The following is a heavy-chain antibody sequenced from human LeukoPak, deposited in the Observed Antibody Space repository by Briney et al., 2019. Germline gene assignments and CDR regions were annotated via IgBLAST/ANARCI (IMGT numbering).Heavy chain of an antibody. D-gene: IGHD3-10*01. CDR1: GFTFSSYA. CDR3: ARGRDYYGSGRRFDY. CDR2: ISYDGSNK. J-gene: IGHJ4*02. V-gene: IGHV3-30*04. Sequence: GGSLRLSWAASGFTFSSYAMHWVRQAPVKGLEWVAVISYDGSNKYYADSVKGRFTISRDNSKNTLYLQMNSLRAEDTAVYYCARGRDYYGSGRRFDYWGQGTLVTVSS.